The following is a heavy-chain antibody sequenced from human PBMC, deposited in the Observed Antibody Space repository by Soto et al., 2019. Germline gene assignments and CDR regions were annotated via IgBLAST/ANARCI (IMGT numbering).Heavy chain of an antibody. J-gene: IGHJ1*01. CDR2: VNPNTGNT. D-gene: IGHD3-10*01. CDR1: GYTFRSYD. CDR3: ARAYGAGSCDF. Sequence: QVQLVQSGAEVKKPGASVKVSCTGSGYTFRSYDIHWVRQATGQGREWMGWVNPNTGNTGYAQKFQGRVTMTRDMSKSSADMEVNSLTSEDTAIYYCARAYGAGSCDFWGQGTLVSVSS. V-gene: IGHV1-8*01.